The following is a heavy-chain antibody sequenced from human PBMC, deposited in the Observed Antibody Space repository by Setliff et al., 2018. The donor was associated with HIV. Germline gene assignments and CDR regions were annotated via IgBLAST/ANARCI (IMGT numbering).Heavy chain of an antibody. J-gene: IGHJ3*02. CDR2: IRYDGSNK. D-gene: IGHD1-7*01. Sequence: GGSLRLSCAASGFIFSHYGMHWVRQAPGKGLEWVAFIRYDGSNKYYADSVKGRFTISRDNSKNTLYLQMNSLRVEDTTVYYCTKDGDYANWDYDAFDIWGQGTLVTVSS. CDR3: TKDGDYANWDYDAFDI. CDR1: GFIFSHYG. V-gene: IGHV3-30*02.